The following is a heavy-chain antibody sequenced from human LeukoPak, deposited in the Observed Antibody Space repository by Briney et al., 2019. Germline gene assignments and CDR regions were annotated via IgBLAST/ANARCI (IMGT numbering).Heavy chain of an antibody. CDR3: ARHLRGYSFTPDY. Sequence: SETLSLTCTVSGGSIGSYYWSWIRQPPGKGLEWIGYIYYSGSTNYNPSLKSRVTISVDTSKNQFSLKLSSVTAADTAVYYCARHLRGYSFTPDYWGQGTLVTVSS. CDR2: IYYSGST. D-gene: IGHD5-18*01. V-gene: IGHV4-59*08. J-gene: IGHJ4*02. CDR1: GGSIGSYY.